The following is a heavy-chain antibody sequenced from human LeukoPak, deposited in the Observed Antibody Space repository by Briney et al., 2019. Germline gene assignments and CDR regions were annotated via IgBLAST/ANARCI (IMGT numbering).Heavy chain of an antibody. CDR1: GFTFSSYW. V-gene: IGHV3-7*01. Sequence: PGGSLRLSCAASGFTFSSYWMNWVRQAPGKGLEWVANIKQDGSEKFYGDSVRGRFTVSRVNARNSLYLHMNSLRAEDTALYYCARTGEDYSHNSGYGGFDPWGQGTLVTVSS. CDR2: IKQDGSEK. D-gene: IGHD3-22*01. J-gene: IGHJ5*02. CDR3: ARTGEDYSHNSGYGGFDP.